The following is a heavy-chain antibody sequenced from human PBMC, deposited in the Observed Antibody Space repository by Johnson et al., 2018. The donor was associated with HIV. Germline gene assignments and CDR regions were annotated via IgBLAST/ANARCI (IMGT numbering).Heavy chain of an antibody. D-gene: IGHD6-19*01. CDR2: IGSSDNVI. J-gene: IGHJ3*02. CDR1: GFTFSSYG. Sequence: VQLVESGGVVVQPGGSLRLSCAASGFTFSSYGMHWVRQAPGKGLEWISFIGSSDNVIQYADSVRGRFTMSRDNAKNSVFLQMSSLGVEDTAVYYCAKGGAVAGTRDAFDIWGQGTMVTVAS. V-gene: IGHV3-48*04. CDR3: AKGGAVAGTRDAFDI.